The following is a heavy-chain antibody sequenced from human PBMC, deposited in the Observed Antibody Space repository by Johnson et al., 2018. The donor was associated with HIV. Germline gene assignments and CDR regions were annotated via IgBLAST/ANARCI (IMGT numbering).Heavy chain of an antibody. V-gene: IGHV3-13*01. J-gene: IGHJ3*02. CDR1: GFTFSSYA. D-gene: IGHD2-2*01. CDR2: IGTAGDT. Sequence: VQLVESGGGLVQPGGSLRLSCAASGFTFSSYAMSWVRQAPGKGLEWVSAIGTAGDTYYPGSVKGRFTISRENANNSLYLQMNSLRAEDTAVSYCARDCRLSCSTSCHDAFDIWGQGTMVTVSS. CDR3: ARDCRLSCSTSCHDAFDI.